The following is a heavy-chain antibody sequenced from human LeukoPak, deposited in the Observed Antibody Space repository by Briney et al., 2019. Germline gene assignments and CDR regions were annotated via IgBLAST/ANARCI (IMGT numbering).Heavy chain of an antibody. D-gene: IGHD2-15*01. CDR1: GGSISSGSYY. J-gene: IGHJ4*02. CDR2: IYTSGST. CDR3: ARGRRICSGGSCYWGYFDY. V-gene: IGHV4-61*02. Sequence: SETLSLTCTVSGGSISSGSYYWSWIRQPAGKGLEWIGRIYTSGSTNYNPSLKSRVTISVDTSKNQFSLKLSSVTAADTAVYYCARGRRICSGGSCYWGYFDYWGQGTLVTVSS.